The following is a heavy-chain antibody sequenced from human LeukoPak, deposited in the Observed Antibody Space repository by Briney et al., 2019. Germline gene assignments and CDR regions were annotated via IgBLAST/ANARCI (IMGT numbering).Heavy chain of an antibody. V-gene: IGHV3-23*01. CDR1: VFTFRNYA. CDR2: MSGTSSNSNT. D-gene: IGHD1-1*01. Sequence: GGSLRLSCAPSVFTFRNYAMSWVPDAPEEGGECGTAMSGTSSNSNTFYADSVKGQFTISRDNSKNTVYLQMRDLRAEDTAVYYCAKGTPFVTGDAYDIWGQGTVVTVSS. CDR3: AKGTPFVTGDAYDI. J-gene: IGHJ3*02.